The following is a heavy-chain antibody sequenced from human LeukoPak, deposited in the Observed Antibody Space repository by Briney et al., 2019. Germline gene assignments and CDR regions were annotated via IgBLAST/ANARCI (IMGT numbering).Heavy chain of an antibody. CDR3: AKAPPKPGSGSYYRLRALGY. J-gene: IGHJ4*02. CDR1: GFTFSSYA. CDR2: ISGSGGST. D-gene: IGHD3-10*01. V-gene: IGHV3-23*01. Sequence: GGSLRLSCAAPGFTFSSYAMSWVRQAPGKGLEWVSAISGSGGSTYYADSVKGRFTISRDNSKNTLYLQMNSLRAEDTAVYYCAKAPPKPGSGSYYRLRALGYWGQGTLVTVSS.